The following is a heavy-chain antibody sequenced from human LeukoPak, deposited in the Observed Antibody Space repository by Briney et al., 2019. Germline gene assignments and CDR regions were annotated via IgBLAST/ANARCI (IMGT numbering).Heavy chain of an antibody. V-gene: IGHV4-59*02. CDR1: GASVRGYY. CDR3: ARVTQQQLTDAFNI. D-gene: IGHD6-13*01. Sequence: SETLSLTCTVSGASVRGYYWSWIRQPPGKGLEWIGYIHYTGNTDYNPSLTSRVTMSVDTSKNQFSLMLTSVTAADTAVYYCARVTQQQLTDAFNIWGQGTMVTVSS. J-gene: IGHJ3*02. CDR2: IHYTGNT.